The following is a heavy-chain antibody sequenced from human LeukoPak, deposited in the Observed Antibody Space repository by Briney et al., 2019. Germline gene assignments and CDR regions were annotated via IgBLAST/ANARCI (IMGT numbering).Heavy chain of an antibody. Sequence: SQTLSLTCTVSGDSISSGDYYWSWIRQPPGKDLEWIGYIYHSGSRYYNPSLKTRVSISKDASKNQFSLKLSSVTAADTAVYYCARDKRTGTGGYWGQGTLVTVSS. V-gene: IGHV4-30-4*01. D-gene: IGHD3/OR15-3a*01. J-gene: IGHJ4*02. CDR2: IYHSGSR. CDR3: ARDKRTGTGGY. CDR1: GDSISSGDYY.